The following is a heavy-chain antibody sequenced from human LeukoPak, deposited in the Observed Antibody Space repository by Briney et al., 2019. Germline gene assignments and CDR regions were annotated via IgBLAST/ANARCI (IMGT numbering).Heavy chain of an antibody. CDR3: ASLHSGSWYAYFDY. CDR2: ISGSGGST. V-gene: IGHV3-23*01. CDR1: GFTFSSYA. Sequence: GGSLRLSCAASGFTFSSYAMSWVRQAPGKGLEWASAISGSGGSTYYADPVKGRFTISRDNSKNTLYLQMNSLRAEDTAVYYCASLHSGSWYAYFDYWGQGTLVTVSS. J-gene: IGHJ4*02. D-gene: IGHD6-13*01.